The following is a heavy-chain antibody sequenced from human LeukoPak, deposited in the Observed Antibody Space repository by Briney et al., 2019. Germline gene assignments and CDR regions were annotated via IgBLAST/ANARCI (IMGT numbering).Heavy chain of an antibody. Sequence: PKASVKVSCKASGYTFTGYYMHWVRQAPGQGPEWMGWINPNSGGTNYAQKFQGRVTMTRDTSISTAYMELSRLRSDDTAVYYCARAASSGSYFDYWGQGTLVTVSS. CDR1: GYTFTGYY. J-gene: IGHJ4*02. CDR3: ARAASSGSYFDY. D-gene: IGHD6-6*01. CDR2: INPNSGGT. V-gene: IGHV1-2*02.